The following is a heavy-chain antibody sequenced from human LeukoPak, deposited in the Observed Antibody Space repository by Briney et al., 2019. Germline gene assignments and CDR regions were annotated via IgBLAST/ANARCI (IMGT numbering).Heavy chain of an antibody. CDR3: ARPMVRGVIFDGMDV. CDR2: INPNSGGT. Sequence: GASVKVSCKASGYTFTDYYIHWVRQAPGQGLEWMGWINPNSGGTDYAQKFQGRVTMTRDTSISTAYMELSRLRSDDTAVYYCARPMVRGVIFDGMDVWGQGTTVTVS. D-gene: IGHD3-10*01. V-gene: IGHV1-2*02. J-gene: IGHJ6*02. CDR1: GYTFTDYY.